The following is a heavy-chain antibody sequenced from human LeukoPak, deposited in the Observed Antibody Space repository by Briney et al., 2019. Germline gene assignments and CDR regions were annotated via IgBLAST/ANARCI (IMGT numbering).Heavy chain of an antibody. CDR2: INPNSGGT. D-gene: IGHD1-26*01. J-gene: IGHJ4*02. Sequence: ASVKVSCKASGYTFTGYYMHWVRQAPGQGLEWMGWINPNSGGTNYAQKFQGRVTMTRDTSISTAYMELSRLRSDDTAAYYCARDKEWELPNFDYWGQGTLVTVSS. CDR3: ARDKEWELPNFDY. V-gene: IGHV1-2*02. CDR1: GYTFTGYY.